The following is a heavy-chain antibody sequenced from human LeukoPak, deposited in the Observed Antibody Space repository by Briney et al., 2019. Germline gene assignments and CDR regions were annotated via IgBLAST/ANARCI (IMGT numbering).Heavy chain of an antibody. CDR1: GFTFSSYW. J-gene: IGHJ4*02. Sequence: GGSLRLSCAASGFTFSSYWMSWVRQAPGKGLEWVANTKQDGSEKYYVHSVRGRFTISRDNAKNSLYLQMNSLRAEDTAVYYCARGANVLLWFGELLTYFDYWGQGTLVTVSS. D-gene: IGHD3-10*01. V-gene: IGHV3-7*01. CDR2: TKQDGSEK. CDR3: ARGANVLLWFGELLTYFDY.